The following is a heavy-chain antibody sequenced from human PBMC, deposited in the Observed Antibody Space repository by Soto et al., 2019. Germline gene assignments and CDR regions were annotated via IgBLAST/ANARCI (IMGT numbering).Heavy chain of an antibody. Sequence: QVQLVQSGAEVKKPGSSVKVSCKASGGTFSSYAISWVRQAPGQGLEWMGGIIPIFGTANYAQKFQGRVTIPADEPTSTAYRELRSLRSEDRAVYYWARTFPLYRRGYFDYGGQGTLVPVSS. J-gene: IGHJ4*02. CDR1: GGTFSSYA. CDR2: IIPIFGTA. D-gene: IGHD2-8*01. V-gene: IGHV1-69*01. CDR3: ARTFPLYRRGYFDY.